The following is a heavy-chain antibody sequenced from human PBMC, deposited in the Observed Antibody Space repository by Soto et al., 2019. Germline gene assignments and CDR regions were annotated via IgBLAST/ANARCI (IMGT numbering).Heavy chain of an antibody. D-gene: IGHD2-15*01. V-gene: IGHV1-69*05. J-gene: IGHJ4*02. Sequence: ASVKVSCKASGGSLSTNPISWVRQAPGQGLEWMGGTGSGTGPGNHAQKFQGRLTVTTDKSTSTVYMELTNLSSEDTAVYYCARRDSGGFYRFFDSWGQGTLVTVSS. CDR1: GGSLSTNP. CDR2: TGSGTGPG. CDR3: ARRDSGGFYRFFDS.